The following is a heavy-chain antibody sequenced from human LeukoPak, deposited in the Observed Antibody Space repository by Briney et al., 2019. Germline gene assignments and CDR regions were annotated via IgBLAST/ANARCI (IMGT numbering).Heavy chain of an antibody. J-gene: IGHJ4*02. V-gene: IGHV3-21*01. CDR1: GFTFSSYS. D-gene: IGHD1-26*01. Sequence: GGSLRLSCAASGFTFSSYSMNWVRQAPGKGLEWVSSISSSSSYIYYADSVKGRFTISRDNAKNSLYLQMNSLRAEDTAVYYCASQVGGGSYFPGDYWGQGTLVTVSS. CDR2: ISSSSSYI. CDR3: ASQVGGGSYFPGDY.